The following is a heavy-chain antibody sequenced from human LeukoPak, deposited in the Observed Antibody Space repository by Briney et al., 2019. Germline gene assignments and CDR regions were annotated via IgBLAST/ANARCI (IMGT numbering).Heavy chain of an antibody. J-gene: IGHJ4*02. CDR2: IYYSGNT. CDR1: GGSISSYY. D-gene: IGHD6-19*01. V-gene: IGHV4-59*01. Sequence: SETLSLTCTISGGSISSYYWSWIRQPPGKGLEWVGYIYYSGNTNYSPSFKSRATISIDTSKKEFSLKLTSVTAADTAVYYCARSTVSVAGLLDYWGQGTLVTVSS. CDR3: ARSTVSVAGLLDY.